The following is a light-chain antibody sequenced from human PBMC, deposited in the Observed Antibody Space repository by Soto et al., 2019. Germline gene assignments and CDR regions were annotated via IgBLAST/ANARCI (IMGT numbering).Light chain of an antibody. J-gene: IGKJ1*01. CDR1: QTVNNN. Sequence: VMTQAPATLSVSPRAGATLSCRASQTVNNNVAWYQLKDGQVPRLLIYGASTRATDIPARFSGSGSGTEFTLTISRLQPDDIATYYCQQYENLPTVGQGTKVDIK. CDR3: QQYENLPT. V-gene: IGKV3-15*01. CDR2: GAS.